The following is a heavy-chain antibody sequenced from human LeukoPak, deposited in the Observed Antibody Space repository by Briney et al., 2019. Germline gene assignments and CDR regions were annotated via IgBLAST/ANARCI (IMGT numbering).Heavy chain of an antibody. CDR1: GFTFSSYW. CDR2: IKQDGSEK. Sequence: GGSLRLSCAASGFTFSSYWMSWVRQAPGKGLEWVANIKQDGSEKYYVDSVKGRFTISRDNAKNSLYLQMNSLRAEDTAVYYCARRGLSSWYHYHYYYGMDVWGQGTTVTVSS. J-gene: IGHJ6*02. CDR3: ARRGLSSWYHYHYYYGMDV. D-gene: IGHD6-13*01. V-gene: IGHV3-7*01.